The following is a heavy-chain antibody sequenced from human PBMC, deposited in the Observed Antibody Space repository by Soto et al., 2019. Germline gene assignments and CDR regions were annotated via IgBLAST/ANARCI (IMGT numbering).Heavy chain of an antibody. CDR2: IIPIFGTT. D-gene: IGHD5-12*01. J-gene: IGHJ4*02. V-gene: IGHV1-69*01. CDR1: GDTFSSYA. Sequence: QVQLVQSGAEVKKPGSSVKVSCQASGDTFSSYAFSWVRQAPGQGLEWMGGIIPIFGTTNYAQNSPGRISITADDSTSTAYMELNSLKSNATAIYSCARGRKGGLRLTFFDFWGPGTLVTVTS. CDR3: ARGRKGGLRLTFFDF.